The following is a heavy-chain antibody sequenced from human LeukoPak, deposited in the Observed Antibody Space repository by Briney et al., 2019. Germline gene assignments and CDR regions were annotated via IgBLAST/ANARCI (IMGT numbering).Heavy chain of an antibody. Sequence: GRSLRLSCAASGFTFSSYAMHWVRQAPGKGLEWVAVISFDGSERYYADSVKGRFTISRDNSRDTLFLQMNSLTPEDTAVYYCRAATRYLSNYFDYWGQGVLVTVSS. CDR3: RAATRYLSNYFDY. CDR1: GFTFSSYA. J-gene: IGHJ4*02. V-gene: IGHV3-30*01. CDR2: ISFDGSER. D-gene: IGHD4-11*01.